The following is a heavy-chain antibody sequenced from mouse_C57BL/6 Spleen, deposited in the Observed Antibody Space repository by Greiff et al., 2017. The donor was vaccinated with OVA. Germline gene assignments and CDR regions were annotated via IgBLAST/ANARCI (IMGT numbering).Heavy chain of an antibody. J-gene: IGHJ1*03. V-gene: IGHV1-22*01. CDR1: GYTFTDYN. CDR3: ASESYYGSPYWYFDV. D-gene: IGHD1-1*01. CDR2: INPNNGGT. Sequence: VQLQQSGPELVKPGASVKMSCKASGYTFTDYNMHWVKQSHGKSLEWIGYINPNNGGTSYNQKFKGKATLTVNKSSSTAYMELRSLTSEDSAVYYCASESYYGSPYWYFDVWGTGTTVTVSS.